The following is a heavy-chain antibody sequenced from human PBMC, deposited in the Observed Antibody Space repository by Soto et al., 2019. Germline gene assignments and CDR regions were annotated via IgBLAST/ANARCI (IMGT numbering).Heavy chain of an antibody. J-gene: IGHJ4*02. CDR3: AREYYGLLTGYYTDY. Sequence: EVQLVESGGDLVQRGGSLRLSCAASGFPFSSYWMHWVRHTPGKGLDWVARISGDGVTTYYADSVTGRFTVSRDNAKNTLSVQMSGLRAEDTAVYYCAREYYGLLTGYYTDYWGQGTLVSVSS. V-gene: IGHV3-74*01. CDR1: GFPFSSYW. D-gene: IGHD3-9*01. CDR2: ISGDGVTT.